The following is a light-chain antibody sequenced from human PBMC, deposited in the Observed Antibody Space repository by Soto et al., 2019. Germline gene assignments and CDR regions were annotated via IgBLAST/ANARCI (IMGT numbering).Light chain of an antibody. J-gene: IGKJ4*01. CDR3: QQYQSWPLT. Sequence: EIVLTQSPGTLSLSPGERATLSCRASQSVYSNLAWYQQKPGQTPRLLIYESSTRATGIPARFSGGGSGTEFTLTISSLQSEDFADYFCQQYQSWPLTFGGGTKVEIK. CDR2: ESS. CDR1: QSVYSN. V-gene: IGKV3-15*01.